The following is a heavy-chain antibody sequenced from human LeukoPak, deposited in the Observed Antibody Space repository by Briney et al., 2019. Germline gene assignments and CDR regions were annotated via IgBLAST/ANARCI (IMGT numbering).Heavy chain of an antibody. CDR1: GFTFSSYG. CDR2: IRYDGSNK. CDR3: AREGYYGSGSWGAFDI. D-gene: IGHD3-10*01. J-gene: IGHJ3*02. V-gene: IGHV3-30*02. Sequence: GGSLRLSCAASGFTFSSYGMHWVRQAPGKGLEWVAFIRYDGSNKYYADSVKGRFTISRDNSKNTLYLQMNSLRAEDTAVYYCAREGYYGSGSWGAFDIWGQGTMVTVSS.